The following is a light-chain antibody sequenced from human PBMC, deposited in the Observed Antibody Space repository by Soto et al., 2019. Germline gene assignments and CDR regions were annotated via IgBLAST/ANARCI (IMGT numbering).Light chain of an antibody. V-gene: IGKV1-27*01. CDR2: AAS. CDR1: QGISPY. Sequence: DIQMTQSPSSLSASVGDRVTITCRASQGISPYLAWYQQKPGKVPKLLIYAASTLQSGVPSRFSGSGSGTDFTLTISSLQPEDVATYYCQKYNSAPWTFGQGNKVEIK. CDR3: QKYNSAPWT. J-gene: IGKJ1*01.